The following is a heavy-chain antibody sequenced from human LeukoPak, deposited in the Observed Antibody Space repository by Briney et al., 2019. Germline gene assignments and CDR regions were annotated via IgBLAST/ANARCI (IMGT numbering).Heavy chain of an antibody. CDR2: IWYDGSNK. V-gene: IGHV3-33*01. CDR3: AREGPVPGSGSYTRYYYYGMDV. CDR1: GFTFSSYG. J-gene: IGHJ6*02. Sequence: GGSLRLSCAASGFTFSSYGMHWVRQAPGKGLEWVAVIWYDGSNKYYADSVKGRFTISRDNSRNTLYLQMNSLRAEDTAVYYCAREGPVPGSGSYTRYYYYGMDVWGQGTTVTVSS. D-gene: IGHD3-10*01.